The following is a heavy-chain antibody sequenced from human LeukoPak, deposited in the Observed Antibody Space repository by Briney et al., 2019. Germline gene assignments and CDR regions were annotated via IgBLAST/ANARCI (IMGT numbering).Heavy chain of an antibody. Sequence: SETLSLTCTVSGGSISSYYWSWIRQPAGKGLEWIGRIYTSGSTNYNPSLKSRVTMSVDTSKNQFSLKLSSVTAADTAVYYCARVTYYYDSSGYYLLYGMDVWGQGTTVTVSS. D-gene: IGHD3-22*01. J-gene: IGHJ6*02. V-gene: IGHV4-4*07. CDR2: IYTSGST. CDR1: GGSISSYY. CDR3: ARVTYYYDSSGYYLLYGMDV.